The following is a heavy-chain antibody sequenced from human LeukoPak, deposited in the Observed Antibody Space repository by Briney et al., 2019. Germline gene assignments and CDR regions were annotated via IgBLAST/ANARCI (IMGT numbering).Heavy chain of an antibody. CDR3: ARILRVTMVRGVTYNWFDP. Sequence: PSETLSLTCTVSGGSISSGGYYWSWIRQHPGKGLEWIGYIYCSGSTYYNPSLKSRVTISVDTSKNQFSLKLSSVTAADTAVYYCARILRVTMVRGVTYNWFDPWGQGTLVTVSS. V-gene: IGHV4-31*03. J-gene: IGHJ5*02. CDR2: IYCSGST. CDR1: GGSISSGGYY. D-gene: IGHD3-10*01.